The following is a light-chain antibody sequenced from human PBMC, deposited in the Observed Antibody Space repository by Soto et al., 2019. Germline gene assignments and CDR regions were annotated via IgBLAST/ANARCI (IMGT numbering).Light chain of an antibody. CDR1: QTISSW. CDR3: QQYNSYSQA. J-gene: IGKJ1*01. Sequence: DIQMTQSPSTLSGSVGDRVTITCRASQTISSWLAWYQQKPGKAPKLLIYDASSLESGAPSRFSGSGSGTEFTLTISSLQPDDFATYYCQQYNSYSQAFGQGTKVDIK. CDR2: DAS. V-gene: IGKV1-5*01.